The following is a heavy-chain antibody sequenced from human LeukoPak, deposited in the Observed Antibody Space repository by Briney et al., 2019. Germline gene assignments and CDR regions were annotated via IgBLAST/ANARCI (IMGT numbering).Heavy chain of an antibody. CDR3: ARGTHQTPRQIDY. CDR2: ISSSTNSYT. D-gene: IGHD2-2*01. Sequence: GGSLRLSCAASGFTFSDYYMSWIRQAPGKGLEWLSYISSSTNSYTNYADSVKGRFTISRDNAKNSLYLQMNSLRAEDTAVYYCARGTHQTPRQIDYWGQGTLVSVSS. J-gene: IGHJ4*02. V-gene: IGHV3-11*05. CDR1: GFTFSDYY.